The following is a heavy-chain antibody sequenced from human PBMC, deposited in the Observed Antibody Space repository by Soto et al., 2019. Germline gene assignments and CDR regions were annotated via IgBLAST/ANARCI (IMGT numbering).Heavy chain of an antibody. J-gene: IGHJ4*02. CDR1: GFTFSDYS. Sequence: EVQLVESGGGLVKPGGSLRLSCSASGFTFSDYSFKWVRQAPGKGLEWVSSISSTSAYIFYADSLNGRFTISRDNAKNSVYLQMNSLRAEDTAVYYCARVAVGNTYHFDYWCQGTLVIVS. CDR3: ARVAVGNTYHFDY. CDR2: ISSTSAYI. V-gene: IGHV3-21*01. D-gene: IGHD1-26*01.